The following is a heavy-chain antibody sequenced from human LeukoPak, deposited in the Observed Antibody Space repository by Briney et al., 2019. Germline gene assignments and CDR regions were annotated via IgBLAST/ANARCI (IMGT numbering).Heavy chain of an antibody. D-gene: IGHD5-18*01. Sequence: SETLSLTCTVSGGSISSSSYYWGWIRQPPGKGLEWIGSIYYSGSTYYNPSLKSRVTISVDTSKNQLSLKLSSVTAADTAVYYCARSEDTAIRFDYWGQGTLVTVSS. CDR2: IYYSGST. J-gene: IGHJ4*02. CDR1: GGSISSSSYY. CDR3: ARSEDTAIRFDY. V-gene: IGHV4-39*07.